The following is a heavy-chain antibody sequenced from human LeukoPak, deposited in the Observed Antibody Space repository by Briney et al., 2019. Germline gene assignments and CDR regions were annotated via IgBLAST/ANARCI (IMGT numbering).Heavy chain of an antibody. CDR1: GYTFTRYD. V-gene: IGHV1-8*01. Sequence: ASVKVSCKASGYTFTRYDINWVRQATGQGLEWMGWLNPNNGNTGYAQKFQGRVAMTGNTYTTTAYMELTGLSSEDTAVYYCARGSLWLGEFDFFDIWGQGTAVTVSS. J-gene: IGHJ3*02. D-gene: IGHD3-10*01. CDR3: ARGSLWLGEFDFFDI. CDR2: LNPNNGNT.